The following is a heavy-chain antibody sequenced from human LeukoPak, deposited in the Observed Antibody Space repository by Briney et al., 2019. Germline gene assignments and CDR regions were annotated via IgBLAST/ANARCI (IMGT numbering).Heavy chain of an antibody. Sequence: PGGALRLSCAASGFTFSSYGMQWVCQAPRKGLQWVAFIWYGGSNKYYAHSVKSRFPLSRDNSKNTLYLQMNSLRAENTAVYYCARDIARGQRVDDYWGQGTLVTVSS. D-gene: IGHD5-12*01. CDR3: ARDIARGQRVDDY. CDR1: GFTFSSYG. J-gene: IGHJ4*02. CDR2: IWYGGSNK. V-gene: IGHV3-30*02.